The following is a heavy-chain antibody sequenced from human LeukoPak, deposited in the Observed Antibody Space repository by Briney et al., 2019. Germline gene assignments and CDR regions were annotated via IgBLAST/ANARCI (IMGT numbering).Heavy chain of an antibody. D-gene: IGHD4-17*01. CDR1: GGSISSGSYY. CDR2: IYTSGST. CDR3: AGKMTTVTQGAFDI. J-gene: IGHJ3*02. V-gene: IGHV4-61*02. Sequence: SETLSLTCTVSGGSISSGSYYWSWIRQPAGKGLEWIGRIYTSGSTNYNPSLKSRVTISVDTSKNQFSLKLSSVTAADTAVYYCAGKMTTVTQGAFDIWGQGTMVTVSS.